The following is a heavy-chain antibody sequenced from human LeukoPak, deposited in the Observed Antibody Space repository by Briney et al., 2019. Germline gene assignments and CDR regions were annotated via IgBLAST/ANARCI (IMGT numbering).Heavy chain of an antibody. J-gene: IGHJ4*02. CDR3: AKGSGEYFDY. V-gene: IGHV3-43*01. CDR1: GFTFDDYT. D-gene: IGHD1-14*01. CDR2: ISWDGGST. Sequence: GGSLRLSCAASGFTFDDYTMHWVRQVPGKGLEWVSLISWDGGSTYYADSVKGRFTISRDNSKNSLYLQMNSPRTEDTALYYCAKGSGEYFDYWGQGTLVTVSS.